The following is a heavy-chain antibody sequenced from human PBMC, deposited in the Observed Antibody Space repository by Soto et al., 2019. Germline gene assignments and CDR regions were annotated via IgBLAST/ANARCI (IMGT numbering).Heavy chain of an antibody. D-gene: IGHD3-22*01. V-gene: IGHV1-18*01. Sequence: QVQLVQSGAEVKKPGASLKVSCKASGYTFTSYGISWVRQAPGQGLEWMGWISAYNGNTNYAQKLQVRVTMTTDTSTSTAYMELRSLRSDDTAVYYCARAAYYYDSSGYYFAYWGQGTRVTVSA. J-gene: IGHJ4*02. CDR1: GYTFTSYG. CDR2: ISAYNGNT. CDR3: ARAAYYYDSSGYYFAY.